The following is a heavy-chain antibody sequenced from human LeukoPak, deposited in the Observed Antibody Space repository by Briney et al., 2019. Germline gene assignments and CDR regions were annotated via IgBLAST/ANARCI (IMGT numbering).Heavy chain of an antibody. CDR3: ARAHDFWSGPHRYFDL. CDR1: GGSFSGYY. V-gene: IGHV4-34*01. J-gene: IGHJ2*01. D-gene: IGHD3-3*01. CDR2: INHSGST. Sequence: SETLSLTCAVYGGSFSGYYWSWIRQPPGKGLEWIGEINHSGSTNYNPSLKSRVTISVDTSKNQFSLKLSSVTAADTAVYYCARAHDFWSGPHRYFDLWGRGTLVAVSS.